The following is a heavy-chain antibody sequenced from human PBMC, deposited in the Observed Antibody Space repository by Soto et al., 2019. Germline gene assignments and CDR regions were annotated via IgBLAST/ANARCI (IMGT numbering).Heavy chain of an antibody. D-gene: IGHD7-27*01. CDR3: ARHRGLGIDGMDV. CDR2: MNRNSGHT. V-gene: IGHV1-8*01. J-gene: IGHJ6*02. Sequence: QVQLVQSGAEVKKPGASVKVSCKASGYTFTSDDINWVRQATGQGLEWMGWMNRNSGHTGYAQKFQGRATMTWNTSIRTAYMELSSLRSEDTAVYNCARHRGLGIDGMDVWVQGTTVTVSS. CDR1: GYTFTSDD.